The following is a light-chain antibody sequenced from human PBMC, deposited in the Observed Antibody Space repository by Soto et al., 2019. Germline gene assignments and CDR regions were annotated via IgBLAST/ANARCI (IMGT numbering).Light chain of an antibody. Sequence: DIVMTQSPESLAVSLGETATINCKSSQSVFYSTNNRNYLSWYQQKPGQPPKLLIYWASTRESGVPDRFSGSGSGTDFTLTISSLQAEDVAVYYCQQYYTTPPVTFGGGTKVEI. CDR2: WAS. CDR3: QQYYTTPPVT. CDR1: QSVFYSTNNRNY. V-gene: IGKV4-1*01. J-gene: IGKJ4*01.